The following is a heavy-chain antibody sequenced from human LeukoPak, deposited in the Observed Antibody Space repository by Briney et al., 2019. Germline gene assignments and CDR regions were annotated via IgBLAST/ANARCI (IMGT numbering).Heavy chain of an antibody. D-gene: IGHD3-10*01. V-gene: IGHV3-7*01. CDR2: IKQDGSEK. CDR3: ARDLMGLLWFGEYRMRGAFDI. J-gene: IGHJ3*02. Sequence: GGSLRLSCEASGFTFSNYWMSWVRQAPGKGLEWVANIKQDGSEKYYVDSVKGRFTISRDNAKNSLYLQMNSLRAEDTAVYYCARDLMGLLWFGEYRMRGAFDIWGQGTMGTVS. CDR1: GFTFSNYW.